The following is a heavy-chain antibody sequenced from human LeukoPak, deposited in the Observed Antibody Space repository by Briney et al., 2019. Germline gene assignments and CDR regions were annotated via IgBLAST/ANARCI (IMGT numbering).Heavy chain of an antibody. Sequence: GGSLRLSCAASGFTFSSYAMSWVRQAPGKGLEWASAISGSGGSTYYADSVKGRFTISRDNSKNTLYLQMNSLRAEDTAVYYCAKVGGSGSYSYYFDYWGQGTLVTVSS. CDR2: ISGSGGST. V-gene: IGHV3-23*01. CDR1: GFTFSSYA. J-gene: IGHJ4*02. D-gene: IGHD3-10*01. CDR3: AKVGGSGSYSYYFDY.